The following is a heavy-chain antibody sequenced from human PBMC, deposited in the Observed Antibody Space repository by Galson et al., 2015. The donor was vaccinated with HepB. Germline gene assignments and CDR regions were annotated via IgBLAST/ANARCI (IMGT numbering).Heavy chain of an antibody. CDR1: GGTFSSYA. J-gene: IGHJ6*03. CDR2: IIPIFGTA. CDR3: ARGEGYCSSTSCSPGYYYYMDV. D-gene: IGHD2-2*01. V-gene: IGHV1-69*13. Sequence: SVKASCKASGGTFSSYAISWVRQAPGQGLEWMGGIIPIFGTANYAQKFQGRVTITADESTSTAYMELSSLRSEDTAVYYCARGEGYCSSTSCSPGYYYYMDVWGKGTTVTVSS.